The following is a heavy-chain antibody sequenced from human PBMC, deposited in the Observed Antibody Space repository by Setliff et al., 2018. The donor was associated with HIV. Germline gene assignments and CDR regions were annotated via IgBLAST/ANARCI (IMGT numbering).Heavy chain of an antibody. CDR1: GFTFSSFG. CDR2: IQYDGSNK. CDR3: ATTHHYAFDI. Sequence: GGSLRLSCAASGFTFSSFGMHWVRQAPGKGLEWVSFIQYDGSNKYYAESVKGRFTISRDNSKSTLYLQMNSLRPEDRAVYYCATTHHYAFDIWGQGTMVTVSS. V-gene: IGHV3-30*02. J-gene: IGHJ3*02.